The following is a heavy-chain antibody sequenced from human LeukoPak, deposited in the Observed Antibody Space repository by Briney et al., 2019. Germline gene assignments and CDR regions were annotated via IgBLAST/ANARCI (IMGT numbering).Heavy chain of an antibody. Sequence: SQTLSLTCTVSGGSISSGGYYWSWIRQHPGKGLEWIGYIYYSGSTYYNPSLKSRVTISVDTSKNQFSLKLSSVTAADTAVYYCARDHVSGTMTEAFDIWGQGTMVTVSS. CDR2: IYYSGST. V-gene: IGHV4-31*03. D-gene: IGHD6-25*01. CDR3: ARDHVSGTMTEAFDI. J-gene: IGHJ3*02. CDR1: GGSISSGGYY.